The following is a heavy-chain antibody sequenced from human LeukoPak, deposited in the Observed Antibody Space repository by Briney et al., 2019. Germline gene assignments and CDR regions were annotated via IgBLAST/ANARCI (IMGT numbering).Heavy chain of an antibody. CDR3: VRDRGDGYNQIDY. D-gene: IGHD5-24*01. J-gene: IGHJ4*02. CDR2: ISKDGSNE. CDR1: GFTFGSYG. Sequence: TGGSLRLSCAASGFTFGSYGLHWVRQAPGKGLECVAVISKDGSNEYYADPGKGRFSISRDNSKNTLYLQMNSLRTEDTAVYYCVRDRGDGYNQIDYWGQGTLVTVSS. V-gene: IGHV3-30*04.